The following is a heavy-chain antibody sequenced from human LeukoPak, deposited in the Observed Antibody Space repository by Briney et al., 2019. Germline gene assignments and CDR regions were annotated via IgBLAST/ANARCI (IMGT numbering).Heavy chain of an antibody. V-gene: IGHV3-7*01. CDR1: GFPFSSYW. CDR2: INQDGSEK. J-gene: IGHJ4*02. Sequence: TGGSLRLSCVASGFPFSSYWMTWVRQAPGKGLEWVANINQDGSEKYYVDSVKGRFTISRDNAKNSLYLQINSLRAEDTAVYYCASGLYWGQGTLVTVSS. CDR3: ASGLY.